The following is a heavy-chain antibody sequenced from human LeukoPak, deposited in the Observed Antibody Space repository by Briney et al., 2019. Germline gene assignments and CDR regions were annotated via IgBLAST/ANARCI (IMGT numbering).Heavy chain of an antibody. V-gene: IGHV7-4-1*02. CDR3: ARDQVVNSLDAFDI. Sequence: ASVKVSCKASGYTFTKYALNWVRQAPGQGLEWMGWINTNTGNPTYAPGFTGQYVFSLDTSVSTAYLQISSLKAEDTAVYFCARDQVVNSLDAFDIWGQGTMVTVSS. J-gene: IGHJ3*02. CDR2: INTNTGNP. CDR1: GYTFTKYA. D-gene: IGHD2-21*01.